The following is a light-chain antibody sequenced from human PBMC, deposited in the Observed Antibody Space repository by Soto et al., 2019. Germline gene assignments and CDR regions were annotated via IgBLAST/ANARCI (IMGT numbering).Light chain of an antibody. CDR3: QKFNTAPLT. Sequence: DIQMTQSPSSLSASVGDRVTITCRASQDISVYLAWYQQKPGKVPKLLIYSASTLQSEVPYRFSGSGSGTDFTLTISSLQPEDVATYYCQKFNTAPLTFGQGTRLDIK. J-gene: IGKJ5*01. CDR1: QDISVY. CDR2: SAS. V-gene: IGKV1-27*01.